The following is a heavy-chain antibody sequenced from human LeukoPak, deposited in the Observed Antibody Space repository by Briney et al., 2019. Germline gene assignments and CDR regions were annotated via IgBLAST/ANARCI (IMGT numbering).Heavy chain of an antibody. CDR1: GFTFSSYV. D-gene: IGHD3-10*01. CDR3: AREMIWFGELLVGYFDY. Sequence: GRSLRLSCAASGFTFSSYVMHWVRQAPGKGLEWVAVISYDGSNKYYADSVKGRFTISRDNSKNTLYLQMNSLRAEDTAVYYCAREMIWFGELLVGYFDYWGQGTLVTVSS. CDR2: ISYDGSNK. J-gene: IGHJ4*02. V-gene: IGHV3-30*04.